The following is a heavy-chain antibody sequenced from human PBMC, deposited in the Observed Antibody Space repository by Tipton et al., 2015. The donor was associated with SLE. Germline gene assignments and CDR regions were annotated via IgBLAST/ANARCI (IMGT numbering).Heavy chain of an antibody. Sequence: SLRLSCAASGFTFSSYAMSWVRQAPGKGLEWVSAISGSGGSTYSADSLKGRFTISRDNSKNTLYLQMNSLRAEDTAFYYCAKDSGGLTIFGVVILGDYGGQRTLVTVS. CDR3: AKDSGGLTIFGVVILGDY. J-gene: IGHJ4*02. D-gene: IGHD3-3*01. V-gene: IGHV3-23*01. CDR2: ISGSGGST. CDR1: GFTFSSYA.